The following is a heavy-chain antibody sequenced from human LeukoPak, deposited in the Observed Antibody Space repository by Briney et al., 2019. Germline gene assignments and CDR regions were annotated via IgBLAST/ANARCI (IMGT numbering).Heavy chain of an antibody. CDR3: ARDKAVTTELTQYFHH. CDR2: ISGYNGYT. V-gene: IGHV1-18*01. D-gene: IGHD4-11*01. CDR1: GYAFTNYG. J-gene: IGHJ1*01. Sequence: ASVKVSCKASGYAFTNYGVSWVRQAPGQGLEWMGWISGYNGYTNYAQKFQFRVTMTTDTSTSTAYMELRRLTSDDTAVYYCARDKAVTTELTQYFHHWGQGTLVTVSS.